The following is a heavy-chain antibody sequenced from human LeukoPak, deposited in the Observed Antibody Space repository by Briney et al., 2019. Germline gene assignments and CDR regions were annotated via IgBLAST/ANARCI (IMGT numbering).Heavy chain of an antibody. CDR2: MNPNSGYT. J-gene: IGHJ6*03. CDR3: ARSAGMVRGVISVYMDV. D-gene: IGHD3-10*01. Sequence: ASVKVSCKAPGYTFTSYDINWVRQAPGQGLEWMGWMNPNSGYTGYAQRFQGRVTITRNTSISTAYMELSSLRSEDTAVYYCARSAGMVRGVISVYMDVWGKGTTVTVSS. CDR1: GYTFTSYD. V-gene: IGHV1-8*03.